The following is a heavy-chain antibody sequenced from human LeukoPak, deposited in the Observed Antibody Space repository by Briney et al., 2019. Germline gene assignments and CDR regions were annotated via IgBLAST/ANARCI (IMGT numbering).Heavy chain of an antibody. D-gene: IGHD1-26*01. V-gene: IGHV4-39*01. CDR2: ITYRGST. CDR1: GGSISSSTYY. J-gene: IGHJ4*02. CDR3: ARQGVGATDC. Sequence: SETLSLTCTVSGGSISSSTYYWAWIRQSPGKGLEWIGSITYRGSTYYNPSLESRVTISVDTSKNQFSLRLISVTALDTAVYYCARQGVGATDCWGQGTLVTVSS.